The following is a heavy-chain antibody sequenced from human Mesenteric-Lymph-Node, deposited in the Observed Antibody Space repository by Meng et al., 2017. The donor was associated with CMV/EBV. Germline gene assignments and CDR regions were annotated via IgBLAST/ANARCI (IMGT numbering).Heavy chain of an antibody. CDR2: ISSNGGST. CDR3: AREGYPFYYQYGMDV. D-gene: IGHD3-16*02. V-gene: IGHV3-64*02. J-gene: IGHJ6*02. Sequence: GGSLRLSCAASGFTFSNYAMHWVRQAPGKGLEYVSGISSNGGSTYYGDSVKGRFAISRDNSKNTLYFQMGSLRAEDMAVYYCAREGYPFYYQYGMDVWGQGTTVTVSS. CDR1: GFTFSNYA.